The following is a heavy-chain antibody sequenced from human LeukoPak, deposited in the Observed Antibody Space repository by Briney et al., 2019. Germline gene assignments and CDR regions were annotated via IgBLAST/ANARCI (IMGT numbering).Heavy chain of an antibody. Sequence: GGSLRLSCAASGFSFSSNGMSWVRQGPGRGLQWVSAITGSGESTFYADSVKGRFTISRDNSKNTLYLQVDSLRAEDTAVYYCARCTGGSCVFDYWGQGTLVTVSS. V-gene: IGHV3-23*01. D-gene: IGHD2-8*02. CDR2: ITGSGEST. CDR3: ARCTGGSCVFDY. CDR1: GFSFSSNG. J-gene: IGHJ4*02.